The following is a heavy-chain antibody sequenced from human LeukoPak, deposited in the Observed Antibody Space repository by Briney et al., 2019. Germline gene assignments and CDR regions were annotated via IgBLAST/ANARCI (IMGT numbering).Heavy chain of an antibody. CDR2: INPNSGGT. Sequence: GASVKVSCKASGYTLTGYYMHWVRQAPGQGLEWMGWINPNSGGTNYAQKFQGRVTMTRDTSISTAYMELSRLRSDDTAVYYCASLTVVPAASGWFDPWGQGTLVTVSS. CDR3: ASLTVVPAASGWFDP. D-gene: IGHD2-2*01. V-gene: IGHV1-2*02. CDR1: GYTLTGYY. J-gene: IGHJ5*02.